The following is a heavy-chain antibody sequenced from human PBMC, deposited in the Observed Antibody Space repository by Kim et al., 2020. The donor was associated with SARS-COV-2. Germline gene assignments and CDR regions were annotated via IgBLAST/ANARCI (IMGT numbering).Heavy chain of an antibody. CDR2: VYHSGST. CDR1: GVSITGHY. D-gene: IGHD2-15*01. J-gene: IGHJ4*02. Sequence: SETLSLTCTVSGVSITGHYWTWIRQPPGKGLEWIGFVYHSGSTNYNPSLKSRVTMSVETSKNQFSLQLTSMTAADTAIYYCAREGYFDGGSFFFDYWGQG. V-gene: IGHV4-59*11. CDR3: AREGYFDGGSFFFDY.